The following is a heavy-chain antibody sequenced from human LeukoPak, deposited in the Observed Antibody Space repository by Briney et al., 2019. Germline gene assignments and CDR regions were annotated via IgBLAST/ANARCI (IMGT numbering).Heavy chain of an antibody. CDR3: TRGLAAAYDYNWFDS. D-gene: IGHD5-12*01. CDR1: GGSISSSRYY. CDR2: IYYSGST. V-gene: IGHV4-39*07. J-gene: IGHJ5*01. Sequence: SETLSLTCTVSGGSISSSRYYWGWIRQPPGKGLEWIGSIYYSGSTYYNPSLKSRLAMSVDTSKNQFSLKLTSVTAADTAVYFCTRGLAAAYDYNWFDSWGQGTLVTVSS.